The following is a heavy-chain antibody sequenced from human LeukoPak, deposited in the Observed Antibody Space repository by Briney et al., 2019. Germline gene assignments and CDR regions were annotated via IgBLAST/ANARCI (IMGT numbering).Heavy chain of an antibody. CDR3: VNYYYGSGSYYSNY. J-gene: IGHJ4*01. Sequence: AGGSLRLSCVASGFSISTYVMTWVRQAPGKGLEWVSDISGRDGKTDYADSVKGRFTISRDNSKNTLYLQMNSLRAEDTALYYCVNYYYGSGSYYSNYWGHGTLVTVSS. CDR2: ISGRDGKT. V-gene: IGHV3-23*01. D-gene: IGHD3-10*01. CDR1: GFSISTYV.